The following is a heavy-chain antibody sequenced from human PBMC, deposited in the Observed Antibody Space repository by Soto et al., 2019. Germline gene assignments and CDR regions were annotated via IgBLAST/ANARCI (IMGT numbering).Heavy chain of an antibody. J-gene: IGHJ4*02. CDR2: ISAYNGNT. CDR3: ARELSGYDFWSGFAKIDY. Sequence: GASVKVSCKASGYTFTSYGISWVRQAPGQGLEWMGWISAYNGNTNYAQKLQGRVTMTTDTSTSTAYMELRSLRSDDTAVYYCARELSGYDFWSGFAKIDYWGQGTLVTVSS. CDR1: GYTFTSYG. V-gene: IGHV1-18*01. D-gene: IGHD3-3*01.